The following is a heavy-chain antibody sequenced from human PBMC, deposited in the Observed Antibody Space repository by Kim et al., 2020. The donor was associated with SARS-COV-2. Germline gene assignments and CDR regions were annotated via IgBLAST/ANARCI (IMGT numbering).Heavy chain of an antibody. Sequence: GGSLRLSCAASGFTFGSYWMYWVRQAPGKGLVWVSRSNSDEITTSYADPVKGRFTISRDNAKNTLYLQMNSRRAEDTAVYYCARANYHGMDVWGQGTTVT. CDR2: SNSDEITT. CDR1: GFTFGSYW. V-gene: IGHV3-74*01. J-gene: IGHJ6*02. D-gene: IGHD1-7*01. CDR3: ARANYHGMDV.